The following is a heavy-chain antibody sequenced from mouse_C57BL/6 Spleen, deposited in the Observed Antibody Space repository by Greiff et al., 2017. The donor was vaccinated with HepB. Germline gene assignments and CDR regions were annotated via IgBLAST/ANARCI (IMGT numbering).Heavy chain of an antibody. CDR3: ARGLYYGNYYAMDY. J-gene: IGHJ4*01. Sequence: QVQLQQPGAELVMPGASVKLSCKASGYTFTSYWMHWVKQRPGQGLEWIGEIDPSDSYTNYNQKFKGKSTLTVDKSSSTAYMQLSSLTSEDSAVYYCARGLYYGNYYAMDYWGQGTSVTVSS. CDR1: GYTFTSYW. V-gene: IGHV1-69*01. CDR2: IDPSDSYT. D-gene: IGHD2-1*01.